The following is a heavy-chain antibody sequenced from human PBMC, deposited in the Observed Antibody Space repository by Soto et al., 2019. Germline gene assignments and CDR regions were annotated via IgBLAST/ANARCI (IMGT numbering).Heavy chain of an antibody. CDR1: GGSFRGYW. V-gene: IGHV4-34*01. D-gene: IGHD3-10*01. J-gene: IGHJ6*02. CDR2: INQSGDT. CDR3: ARVRRGIIMARNYYKGMDV. Sequence: SETLSLTCAVYGGSFRGYWWSWIRQSPGKGLEWIGEINQSGDTNYNPSLKSRIIISVDTSKKQFSLNLRSVTAADTAVYCCARVRRGIIMARNYYKGMDVWGQGTTVTVSS.